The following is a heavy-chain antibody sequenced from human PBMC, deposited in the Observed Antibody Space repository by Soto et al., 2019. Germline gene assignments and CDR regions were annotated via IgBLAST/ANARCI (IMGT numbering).Heavy chain of an antibody. J-gene: IGHJ3*02. CDR3: ARELLFYDSDGFSWDDAFDI. D-gene: IGHD3-22*01. CDR1: GGSLSSSAYS. CDR2: IYQSGST. V-gene: IGHV4-30-2*01. Sequence: QMHLQESGSGLVKPSQTLSLTCAVSGGSLSSSAYSWSWIQQPPGKGLEWIGFIYQSGSTYYNPSLKSRVTMSLDRPKNQFSLKLSSVTAADTAVYYCARELLFYDSDGFSWDDAFDIWGQGTMVTVSS.